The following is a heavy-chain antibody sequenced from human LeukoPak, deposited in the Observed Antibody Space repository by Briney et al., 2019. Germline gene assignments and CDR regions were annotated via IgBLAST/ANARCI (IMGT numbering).Heavy chain of an antibody. CDR2: IYPGDSDT. D-gene: IGHD3-3*01. CDR1: GYSFTSYW. CDR3: ARRYYDFWSGYQTTYYFDY. J-gene: IGHJ4*02. Sequence: GESLKISCKGSGYSFTSYWIGWVRQLPGKGLEWMGIIYPGDSDTRYSPSFQGQVTISADKSISTAYLQWSSLKASGTAMYYCARRYYDFWSGYQTTYYFDYWGQGTLVTVSS. V-gene: IGHV5-51*01.